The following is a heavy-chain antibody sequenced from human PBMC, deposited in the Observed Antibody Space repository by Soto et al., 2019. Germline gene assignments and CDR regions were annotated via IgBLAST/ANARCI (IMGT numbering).Heavy chain of an antibody. D-gene: IGHD2-8*01. CDR1: GFTFSSYA. J-gene: IGHJ4*01. Sequence: EVQLLESGGGLVQPGGSLRLSCTASGFTFSSYAMSWVRQAPGKELEWVSTISGNSGKTNYAESVKGRFSISRDNSKNTVHLQLDSLRADDTAVYFYVKLGFVLMELYYFHQWGHGTLVTVSS. CDR3: VKLGFVLMELYYFHQ. CDR2: ISGNSGKT. V-gene: IGHV3-23*01.